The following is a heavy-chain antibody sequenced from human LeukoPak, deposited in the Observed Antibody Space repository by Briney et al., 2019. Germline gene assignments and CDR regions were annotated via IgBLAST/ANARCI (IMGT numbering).Heavy chain of an antibody. CDR3: ARLSVVTDY. Sequence: PSETLSLTCTVSGDSITGFYWNWIRQPPGKGLEWIGYIHYSGSTNYNPSLKSRVSISVDTSKTQFSLKLSSVTAADTAVYYCARLSVVTDYWGQGTLVTVSS. CDR1: GDSITGFY. J-gene: IGHJ4*02. CDR2: IHYSGST. D-gene: IGHD2-15*01. V-gene: IGHV4-59*12.